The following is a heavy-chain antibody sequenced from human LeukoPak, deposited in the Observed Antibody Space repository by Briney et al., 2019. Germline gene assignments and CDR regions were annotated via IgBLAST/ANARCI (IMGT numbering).Heavy chain of an antibody. V-gene: IGHV4-39*07. CDR1: GGSISSSSYY. Sequence: SETLSLTCTVSGGSISSSSYYWGWIRQPPGKGLEWIGSIYYSGSTYYNPSLKSRVTISVDTSKNQFSLKLSSVTAADTAVYYCARVIVSGGSGWYISIYGMDVWGQGTTVTVSS. J-gene: IGHJ6*02. D-gene: IGHD6-19*01. CDR2: IYYSGST. CDR3: ARVIVSGGSGWYISIYGMDV.